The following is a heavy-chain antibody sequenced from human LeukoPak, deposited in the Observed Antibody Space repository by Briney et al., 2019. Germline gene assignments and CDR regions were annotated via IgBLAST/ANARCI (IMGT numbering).Heavy chain of an antibody. V-gene: IGHV4-59*08. CDR1: AGSISSYY. J-gene: IGHJ4*02. CDR3: ASHSNGFDY. D-gene: IGHD4-11*01. Sequence: SETLSLTCSVSAGSISSYYWSWIRQPPGKGLEWIGYIYYSGSTNYNPSLKSRVTISVDTSKNQFSLKLSSVTAADTAAYYCASHSNGFDYWGQGTLVTVSS. CDR2: IYYSGST.